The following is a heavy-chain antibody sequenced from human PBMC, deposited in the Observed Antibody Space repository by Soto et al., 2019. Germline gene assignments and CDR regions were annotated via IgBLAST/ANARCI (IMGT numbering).Heavy chain of an antibody. D-gene: IGHD4-17*01. CDR3: ARAMTTVVTDAFDI. CDR1: GGSISSGGYY. J-gene: IGHJ3*02. CDR2: IYYSGST. V-gene: IGHV4-31*03. Sequence: QVQLQESGPGLVKPSQTLSLTCTVSGGSISSGGYYWSWIRQHPGKGLEWIGYIYYSGSTYYNPSLKSRVTISVDTSKNQFSLKLSSVTAADTAVYYCARAMTTVVTDAFDIWAKGQWSPSLQ.